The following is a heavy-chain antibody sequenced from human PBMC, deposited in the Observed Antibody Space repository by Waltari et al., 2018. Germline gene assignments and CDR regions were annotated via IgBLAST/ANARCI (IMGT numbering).Heavy chain of an antibody. CDR1: DGSINTYY. Sequence: QVQLQESGPGLVKPSETLSLTCTVSDGSINTYYWSWIRQPPGKGLEWIGYIYYGGTTKYNPSLRSRVTISLHTSKNQFSLKLNSVTAADTAVYYCASLGSPDYWGQGALVTVSS. J-gene: IGHJ4*02. V-gene: IGHV4-59*08. CDR2: IYYGGTT. D-gene: IGHD3-10*01. CDR3: ASLGSPDY.